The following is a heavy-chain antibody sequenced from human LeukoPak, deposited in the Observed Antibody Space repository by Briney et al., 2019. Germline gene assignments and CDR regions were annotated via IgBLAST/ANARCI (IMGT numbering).Heavy chain of an antibody. J-gene: IGHJ4*02. V-gene: IGHV3-23*01. CDR1: VFTCSSYG. CDR3: AKGGLGELWGYSY. D-gene: IGHD5-18*01. CDR2: ISGSGGST. Sequence: GGSLRLSCAASVFTCSSYGMSWVRQAPGKGLEWVSAISGSGGSTYCADSVKGRFTISRDNSKNTLYLQMNSLRAEDTAVYYCAKGGLGELWGYSYWGQGTLVTVSS.